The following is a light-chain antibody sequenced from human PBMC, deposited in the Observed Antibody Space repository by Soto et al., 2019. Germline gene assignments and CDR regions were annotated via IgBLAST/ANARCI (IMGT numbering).Light chain of an antibody. CDR1: QSVSSN. CDR2: GTS. CDR3: QQYGSPPIT. V-gene: IGKV3-20*01. Sequence: ETVMTQSPATLPVSPGERATLSFRASQSVSSNLAWYQQQPGQPPRLLMSGTSNRATGTPDRFSGSGSGTDFTLTISRLEPEDFAVYYCQQYGSPPITFGQGTRLEIK. J-gene: IGKJ5*01.